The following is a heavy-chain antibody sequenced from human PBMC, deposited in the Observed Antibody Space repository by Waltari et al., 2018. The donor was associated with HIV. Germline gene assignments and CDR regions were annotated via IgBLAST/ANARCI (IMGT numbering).Heavy chain of an antibody. D-gene: IGHD2-2*01. J-gene: IGHJ4*02. CDR1: GDSVSSDDYY. CDR3: ARLYCSATSCYYFDY. Sequence: QVQLQESGPGLVKPSETLSLPCTVSGDSVSSDDYYWTWIRQPPGKGLEWIGYIYYTGSTNYSPSFKSRVTMSIDRSTNLFSLRLTSVTAADTATYYCARLYCSATSCYYFDYWGQGTLVTVSS. V-gene: IGHV4-61*08. CDR2: IYYTGST.